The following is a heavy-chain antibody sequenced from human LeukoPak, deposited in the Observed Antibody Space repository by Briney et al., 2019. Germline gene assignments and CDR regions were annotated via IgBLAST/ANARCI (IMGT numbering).Heavy chain of an antibody. Sequence: GASVKVSCKASGGTFSSYAISWVRQAPGQGLEWMGGIIPIFGTANYAQKFQGRVTITADESTSTAYMELSSLRSEDTAVYYCARDQGNFWSGYYPHLYGMDVWGQGTTVTVSS. D-gene: IGHD3-3*01. CDR1: GGTFSSYA. CDR2: IIPIFGTA. V-gene: IGHV1-69*13. J-gene: IGHJ6*02. CDR3: ARDQGNFWSGYYPHLYGMDV.